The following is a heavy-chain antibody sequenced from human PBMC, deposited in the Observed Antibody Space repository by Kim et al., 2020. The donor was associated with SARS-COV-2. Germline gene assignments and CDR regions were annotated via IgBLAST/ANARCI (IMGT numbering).Heavy chain of an antibody. D-gene: IGHD4-17*01. J-gene: IGHJ4*02. CDR3: AREMTTGTTFDY. Sequence: YARAVKGRVPIARDNSKRTLYLQMNNLKTEDTAVYYCAREMTTGTTFDYWGQGALVTVSS. V-gene: IGHV3-30*01.